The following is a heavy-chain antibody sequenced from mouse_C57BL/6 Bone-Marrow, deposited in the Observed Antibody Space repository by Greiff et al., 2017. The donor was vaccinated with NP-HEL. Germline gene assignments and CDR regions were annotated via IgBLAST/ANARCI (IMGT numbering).Heavy chain of an antibody. J-gene: IGHJ1*03. Sequence: QVQLQQSGAELMKPGASVKLSCKATGYTFTGYWIEWVKQRPGHGLEWIGEILPGSGSTNYNEKFKGKATFTADTSSNTAYMQLSSLTTEDSAIYYCASKRGYYGFSYWYFDVWGTGTTVTVSS. V-gene: IGHV1-9*01. CDR2: ILPGSGST. D-gene: IGHD1-1*01. CDR3: ASKRGYYGFSYWYFDV. CDR1: GYTFTGYW.